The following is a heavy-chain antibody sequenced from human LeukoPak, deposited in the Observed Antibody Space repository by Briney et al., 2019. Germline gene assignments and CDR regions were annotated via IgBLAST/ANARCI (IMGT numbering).Heavy chain of an antibody. CDR3: ARDLQQLVSNAFDI. Sequence: ASVKVSCKASGGTFSSYAISWVRQAPGQGLEWMGGIIPIFGTANYAQKFQGRVTITADESTSTAYMELSSLRSEDTAVYYCARDLQQLVSNAFDIWGQGTVVTVSS. J-gene: IGHJ3*02. CDR2: IIPIFGTA. CDR1: GGTFSSYA. D-gene: IGHD6-13*01. V-gene: IGHV1-69*13.